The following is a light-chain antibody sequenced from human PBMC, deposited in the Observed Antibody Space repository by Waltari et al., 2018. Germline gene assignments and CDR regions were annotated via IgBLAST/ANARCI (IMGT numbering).Light chain of an antibody. V-gene: IGLV3-19*01. CDR2: GKN. J-gene: IGLJ1*01. CDR1: SLRSYY. CDR3: NSRDSSGNHLYV. Sequence: SSELPQDPAVSVALGQPVRITCQGDSLRSYYASWYQQKPGQAPVLVIYGKNNRPSGIPDRFSGSSSGNTASLTITGAQAEDEADYYCNSRDSSGNHLYVFGTGTKVTVL.